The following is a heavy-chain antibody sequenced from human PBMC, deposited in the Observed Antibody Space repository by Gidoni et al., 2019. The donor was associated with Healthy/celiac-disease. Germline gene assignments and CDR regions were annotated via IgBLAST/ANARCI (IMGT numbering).Heavy chain of an antibody. V-gene: IGHV3-21*01. CDR3: ARGGEYYYDSSGYATLVY. J-gene: IGHJ4*02. CDR2: ISSSSSYI. D-gene: IGHD3-22*01. CDR1: GFTFSTYS. Sequence: EVQLVESGGGLVKPGGSLRLSCAASGFTFSTYSMNWVRQAPGKGLEWVSSISSSSSYIYYADSVKGRFTISRDNAKNSLYLQMNSLRAEDTAVYYCARGGEYYYDSSGYATLVYWGQGTLVTVSS.